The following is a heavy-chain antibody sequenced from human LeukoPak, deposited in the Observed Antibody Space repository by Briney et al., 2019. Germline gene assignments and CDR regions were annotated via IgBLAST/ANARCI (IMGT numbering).Heavy chain of an antibody. CDR1: GGTFISYA. Sequence: SVKVSCKASGGTFISYAISWVRQAPGQGLEWMGGIIPIFGTANYAQKFQGRVTITTDESTSTAYMELSSLRSEDTAVYYCARENIVVVPAAIRYFDYWGQGTLVTVSS. CDR3: ARENIVVVPAAIRYFDY. CDR2: IIPIFGTA. D-gene: IGHD2-2*01. V-gene: IGHV1-69*05. J-gene: IGHJ4*02.